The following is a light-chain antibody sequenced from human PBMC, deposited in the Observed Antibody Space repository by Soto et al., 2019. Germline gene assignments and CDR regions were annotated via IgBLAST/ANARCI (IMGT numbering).Light chain of an antibody. CDR3: CSYAGSSLYV. CDR1: SSDVGSYNL. V-gene: IGLV2-23*02. Sequence: QSALTQPASVSGSPGQSITLSCTGTSSDVGSYNLVSWYQQHPGKAPKLMIYEVSKRPSGVSNRFSGSKSGNTASLTISGLQAEDEADYYCCSYAGSSLYVFGTGTKLTVL. J-gene: IGLJ1*01. CDR2: EVS.